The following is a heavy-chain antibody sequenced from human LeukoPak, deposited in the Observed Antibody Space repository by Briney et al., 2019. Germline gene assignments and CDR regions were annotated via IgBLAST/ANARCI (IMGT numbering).Heavy chain of an antibody. D-gene: IGHD3-3*01. CDR1: GFTFSNYA. Sequence: PGGSLRLSCAASGFTFSNYAMHWVRQASGKGLEWVAVISYDGSNKYYADSVKGRFTISRDNSKNTLYLQVNSLRAEDTAVYYCARGRFPHYMYYGMDVWGQGTTVTVSS. V-gene: IGHV3-30-3*01. CDR2: ISYDGSNK. J-gene: IGHJ6*02. CDR3: ARGRFPHYMYYGMDV.